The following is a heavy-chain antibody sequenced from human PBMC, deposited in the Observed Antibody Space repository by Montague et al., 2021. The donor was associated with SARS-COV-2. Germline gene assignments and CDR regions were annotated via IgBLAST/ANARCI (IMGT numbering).Heavy chain of an antibody. CDR2: IYYSGST. V-gene: IGHV4-59*01. J-gene: IGHJ4*02. D-gene: IGHD3-3*01. Sequence: SETLSLTCTVSGGSISSNYWSWIRQPPGQGLEWIGYIYYSGSTNYNHSLTRRVTISVDTSTTQISLKLSLVTVAATAVYYCSRAPVAHITIFGVVTSFDYWGQGTLVTVSS. CDR1: GGSISSNY. CDR3: SRAPVAHITIFGVVTSFDY.